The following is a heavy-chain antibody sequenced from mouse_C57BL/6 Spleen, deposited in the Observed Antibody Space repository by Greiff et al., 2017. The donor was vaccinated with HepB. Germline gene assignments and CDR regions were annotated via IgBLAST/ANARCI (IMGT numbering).Heavy chain of an antibody. D-gene: IGHD2-5*01. V-gene: IGHV1-61*01. CDR3: ARGGYSRDYFDY. Sequence: QVQLQHPGAELVRPGSSVKLSCKASGYTFTSYWMDWVKQRPGQGLEWIGNIYPSDSETHYNQKFKDKATLTVDKSSSTAYMQLSSLTSEDSAVYYCARGGYSRDYFDYWGQGTTLTVSS. CDR2: IYPSDSET. J-gene: IGHJ2*01. CDR1: GYTFTSYW.